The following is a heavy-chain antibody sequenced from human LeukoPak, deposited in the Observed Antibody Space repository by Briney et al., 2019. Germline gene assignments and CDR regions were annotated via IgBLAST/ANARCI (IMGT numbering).Heavy chain of an antibody. J-gene: IGHJ4*02. CDR1: GFTFSSYA. CDR3: ARDVGYSSS. V-gene: IGHV4-30-4*08. CDR2: IYYSGST. D-gene: IGHD6-13*01. Sequence: LRLSCAASGFTFSSYAMSWVRQAPGKGLEWIGYIYYSGSTYYNPSLKSRVTISVDTSKNQFSLKLSSVTAADTAVYYCARDVGYSSSWGQGTLVTVPS.